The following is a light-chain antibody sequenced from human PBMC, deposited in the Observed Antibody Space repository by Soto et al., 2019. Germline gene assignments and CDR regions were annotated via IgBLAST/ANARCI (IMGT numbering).Light chain of an antibody. CDR2: HAS. CDR3: QHYNDWLGA. J-gene: IGKJ2*01. CDR1: QSVSTN. Sequence: EIVMTQSPATLSVSPGERATLSCRASQSVSTNLAWYQQRPGQAPRLLIYHASSRAPGVPGRFSGSGSGTEFTLTINSLQSEDSAVYYCQHYNDWLGAFGQGTKLE. V-gene: IGKV3-15*01.